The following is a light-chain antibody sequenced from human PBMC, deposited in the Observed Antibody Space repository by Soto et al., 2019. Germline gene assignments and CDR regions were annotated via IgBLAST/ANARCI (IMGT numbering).Light chain of an antibody. V-gene: IGKV3-15*01. CDR2: GAS. J-gene: IGKJ1*01. Sequence: IVMTQSPATPSMSPGERATLSCRASQSLNRDLAWYQQKPGQSPRLLIFGASIRATGIPARFSGSGSGTEFTLTIGSLQSEDCALYYCQQYNNWPGTFGQGTKVDIK. CDR1: QSLNRD. CDR3: QQYNNWPGT.